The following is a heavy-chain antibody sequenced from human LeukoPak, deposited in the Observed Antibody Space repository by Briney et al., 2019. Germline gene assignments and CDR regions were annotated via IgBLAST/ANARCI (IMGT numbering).Heavy chain of an antibody. CDR2: FDPEDGET. CDR1: GYTLTELS. D-gene: IGHD5-12*01. Sequence: ASVKVSCKVSGYTLTELSMHWVRQAPGRGLEWMGGFDPEDGETIYAQKFQGRVIMTEDTSTDTAYMELRSLRSDDTAVYYCASSILFSGPYYYYGMDVWGQGTTVTVSS. V-gene: IGHV1-24*01. CDR3: ASSILFSGPYYYYGMDV. J-gene: IGHJ6*02.